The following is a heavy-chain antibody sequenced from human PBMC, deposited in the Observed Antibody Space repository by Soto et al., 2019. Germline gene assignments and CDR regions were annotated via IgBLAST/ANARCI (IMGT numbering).Heavy chain of an antibody. J-gene: IGHJ4*02. Sequence: EVQLVETGGGLIQPGGSLRLSCAASGFTVSSNYMSWVRQAPGKGLEWVSVIYSGGSTYYADSVKGRFTISRDNSKNTLYLQMNSLRADDTAVYYCARTPGRFWSGYPMDYWGQGTLVTVSS. CDR2: IYSGGST. V-gene: IGHV3-53*02. CDR1: GFTVSSNY. D-gene: IGHD3-3*01. CDR3: ARTPGRFWSGYPMDY.